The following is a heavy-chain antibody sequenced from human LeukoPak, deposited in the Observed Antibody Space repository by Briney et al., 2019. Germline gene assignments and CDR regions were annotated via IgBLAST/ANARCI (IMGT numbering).Heavy chain of an antibody. CDR2: INHSGST. V-gene: IGHV4-34*01. CDR3: ARDLYSSRTNDAFVI. D-gene: IGHD6-13*01. CDR1: GGSFSGYY. J-gene: IGHJ3*02. Sequence: SSETLSLTCAVYGGSFSGYYWSWIRQPPGKGLEWIGEINHSGSTNYNPSLKSRVTISVDTSKNQFSLKLSSVTAADTAVYYCARDLYSSRTNDAFVIWGQGTVVTVSS.